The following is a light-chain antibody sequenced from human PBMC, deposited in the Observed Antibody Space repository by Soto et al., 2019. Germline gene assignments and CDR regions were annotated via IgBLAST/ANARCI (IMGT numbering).Light chain of an antibody. CDR2: GAS. Sequence: EIVMTQSKCGMCVAPGERAALGGRGIQSVSNNYLAWYQQKPGQAPRLLIYGASNRATGIPDRFSGSGSGTDFTLIITKLEPEDFAVYYCQQYGSSPSITFDQGTRLEIK. CDR3: QQYGSSPSIT. J-gene: IGKJ5*01. V-gene: IGKV3-20*01. CDR1: QSVSNNY.